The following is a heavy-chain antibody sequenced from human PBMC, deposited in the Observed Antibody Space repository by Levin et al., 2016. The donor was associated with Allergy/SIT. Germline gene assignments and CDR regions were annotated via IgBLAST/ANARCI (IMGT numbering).Heavy chain of an antibody. J-gene: IGHJ3*02. CDR2: ISYSRST. V-gene: IGHV4-59*01. Sequence: WIRQPPGKGLEWIGYISYSRSTNYNPSLKSRVTISVDTSKNHFSLKLGSVTAAETAVYYCARGRRPPDAFDMWGQGTMVTVSS. CDR3: ARGRRPPDAFDM.